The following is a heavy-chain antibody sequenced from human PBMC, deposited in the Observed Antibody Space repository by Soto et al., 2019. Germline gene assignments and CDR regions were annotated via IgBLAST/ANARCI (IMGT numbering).Heavy chain of an antibody. CDR3: ARRMAFTTGWYFDY. CDR1: GFTFSSYA. CDR2: LSASGTNT. J-gene: IGHJ4*02. D-gene: IGHD6-19*01. V-gene: IGHV3-23*01. Sequence: GGSLRLSCAASGFTFSSYAMSWVRQAPGKGLEWVSGLSASGTNTYYADSVKGRFTISRDNSQNILYLQMNSLRAEDTALYYCARRMAFTTGWYFDYWGQGTLVTVSS.